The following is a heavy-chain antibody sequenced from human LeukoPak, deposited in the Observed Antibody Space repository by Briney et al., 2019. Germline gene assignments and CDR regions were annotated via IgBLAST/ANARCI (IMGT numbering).Heavy chain of an antibody. CDR3: ARHGTSGTNLNWFDP. Sequence: SETLSLTCTVSGGSISSFYWSWIRQPPGKGLEWIGYIYYSGSTNYNPSLKSQVTISVDTSKNQFSLKLSSVTAADTAVYYCARHGTSGTNLNWFDPWGQGTLVTVSS. CDR1: GGSISSFY. D-gene: IGHD1-1*01. V-gene: IGHV4-59*01. J-gene: IGHJ5*02. CDR2: IYYSGST.